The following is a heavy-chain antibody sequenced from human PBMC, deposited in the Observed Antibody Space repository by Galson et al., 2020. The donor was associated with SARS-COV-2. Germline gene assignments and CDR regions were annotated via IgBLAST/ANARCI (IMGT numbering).Heavy chain of an antibody. J-gene: IGHJ4*02. Sequence: SETLSLTCATSGDSVSSTSAAWNSIRQSPSRGLEWLGRTYYRSKWYNDYAVSVKSRITINPDTSKNQFSLQLNSVTPEDTAVYYSARERRSSSYDYWGQGTLVTVSS. D-gene: IGHD6-13*01. V-gene: IGHV6-1*01. CDR1: GDSVSSTSAA. CDR3: ARERRSSSYDY. CDR2: TYYRSKWYN.